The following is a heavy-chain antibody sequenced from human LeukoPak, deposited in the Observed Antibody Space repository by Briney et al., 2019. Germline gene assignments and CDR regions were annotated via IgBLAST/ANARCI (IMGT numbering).Heavy chain of an antibody. Sequence: GGSLRLSCAASGFTVSSNYMSWVRQAPGKGLEWVSVIYSGGSTYYADSVKGRFTISRDNSKNTLYLQMNSLRAEDTAVYYCAIRGRYYDFWSGIVDYWGQGTLVTVSP. CDR2: IYSGGST. D-gene: IGHD3-3*01. V-gene: IGHV3-66*02. CDR1: GFTVSSNY. CDR3: AIRGRYYDFWSGIVDY. J-gene: IGHJ4*02.